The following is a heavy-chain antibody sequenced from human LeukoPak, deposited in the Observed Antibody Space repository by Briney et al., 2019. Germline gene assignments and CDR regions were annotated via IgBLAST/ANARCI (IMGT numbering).Heavy chain of an antibody. J-gene: IGHJ5*02. CDR3: ARRKFYDTYLDP. CDR2: AHPATSII. D-gene: IGHD2/OR15-2a*01. CDR1: EYDFANYW. V-gene: IGHV5-51*01. Sequence: GDSLKISCKGPEYDFANYWIGWVRQTPGRGLEWMGIAHPATSIIHYGPSFQGQVTISFDRSLSTAYLQWTSLNASDSGMYFCARRKFYDTYLDPWGRGTLVTVSS.